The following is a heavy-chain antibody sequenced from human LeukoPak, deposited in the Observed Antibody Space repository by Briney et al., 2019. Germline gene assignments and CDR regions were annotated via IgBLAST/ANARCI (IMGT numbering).Heavy chain of an antibody. J-gene: IGHJ6*02. CDR1: GYTFTNFY. CDR2: INPRGGSA. V-gene: IGHV1-46*01. Sequence: ASVKVSCKASGYTFTNFYMHWVRQVPGQGLEWMGIINPRGGSASSAQKFQGRVTMTRDTSISTAYMELSRLRSDDTAVYYCAREGLSPYGMDVWGQGTTVTVSS. CDR3: AREGLSPYGMDV.